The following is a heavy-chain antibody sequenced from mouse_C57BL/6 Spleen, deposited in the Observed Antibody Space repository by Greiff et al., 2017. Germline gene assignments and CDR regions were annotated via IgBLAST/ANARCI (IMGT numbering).Heavy chain of an antibody. CDR2: IDPSDSYT. J-gene: IGHJ2*01. V-gene: IGHV1-50*01. CDR3: APYYSNPYYFDY. Sequence: QVQLQQPGAELVKPGASVKLSCKASGYTFTSYWMQWVKQRPGQGLEWIGEIDPSDSYTNYNQKFKGKATLTVDTSSSTAYMQLSSLTSEDSAVYYCAPYYSNPYYFDYWGQGTTLTVSS. CDR1: GYTFTSYW. D-gene: IGHD2-5*01.